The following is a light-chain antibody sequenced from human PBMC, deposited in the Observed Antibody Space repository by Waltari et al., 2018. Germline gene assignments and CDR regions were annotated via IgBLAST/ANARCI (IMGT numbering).Light chain of an antibody. CDR3: QQGSLLPLT. J-gene: IGKJ4*01. V-gene: IGKV3-11*01. CDR2: DTS. CDR1: QSVFNY. Sequence: EIVLTQSPVTLSLSAGERATLSCRASQSVFNYLAWYQQKPGQAPRLLIYDTSKRATGSPPRFSGSGSGIDFTLTISNLEAEDFALYYCQQGSLLPLTFGGGTKVEIK.